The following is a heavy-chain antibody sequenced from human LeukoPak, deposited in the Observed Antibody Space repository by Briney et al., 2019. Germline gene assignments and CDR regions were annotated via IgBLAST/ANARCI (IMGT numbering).Heavy chain of an antibody. D-gene: IGHD3-22*01. CDR3: AKSLAGTCYYDSSGYYTMKD. J-gene: IGHJ4*02. V-gene: IGHV3-23*01. CDR1: GFTFSSYA. CDR2: ISGSGGST. Sequence: PGGSLRLSCAASGFTFSSYAMSWVRQAPGKGLEWVSAISGSGGSTYYADSVKGRFTISRDNSKNTLYLQMNSLRAEDTAVYYCAKSLAGTCYYDSSGYYTMKDWGQGTLVTVSS.